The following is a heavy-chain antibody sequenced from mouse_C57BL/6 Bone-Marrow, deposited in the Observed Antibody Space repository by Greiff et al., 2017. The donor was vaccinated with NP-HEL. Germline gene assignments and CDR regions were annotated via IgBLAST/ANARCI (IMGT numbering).Heavy chain of an antibody. Sequence: VQLQESGAELVKPGASVKISCKASGYAFSSYWMNWVKQRPGKGLEWIGQIYPGDGDTNYNGKFKGKATLTADKSSSTAYMQLSSLTSEDSAVYFCVKRRGYYYGSSLDYWGQGTTLTVSS. D-gene: IGHD1-1*01. CDR3: VKRRGYYYGSSLDY. V-gene: IGHV1-80*01. CDR1: GYAFSSYW. J-gene: IGHJ2*01. CDR2: IYPGDGDT.